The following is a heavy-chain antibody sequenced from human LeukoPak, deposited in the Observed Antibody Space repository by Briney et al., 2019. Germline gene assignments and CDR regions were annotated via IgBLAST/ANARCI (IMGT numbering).Heavy chain of an antibody. CDR3: ARGPHGFLEWYTYYFDY. V-gene: IGHV3-9*01. Sequence: GGSLRLSCAASGFTFDDYAMHWVRRAPGKGLEWVSGISWNSGSIGYADSVKGRFTISRDNAKNSLYLQMNSLRAEDTAVYYCARGPHGFLEWYTYYFDYWGQGTLVTVSS. CDR1: GFTFDDYA. D-gene: IGHD3-3*01. J-gene: IGHJ4*02. CDR2: ISWNSGSI.